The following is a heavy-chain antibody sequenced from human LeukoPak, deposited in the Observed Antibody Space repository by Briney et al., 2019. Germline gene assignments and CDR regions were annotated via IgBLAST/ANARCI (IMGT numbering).Heavy chain of an antibody. Sequence: ASVKVFCKASGHTFTGYYMHCVRQAPRQGLEWMGWINPNNGGTNYAQKFQGWVTMTRDTSISTAYMELSRLRSDDTAVYYCARGGAYNWSFAYYFDYWGQGTLVTVSS. D-gene: IGHD1-20*01. J-gene: IGHJ4*02. CDR3: ARGGAYNWSFAYYFDY. V-gene: IGHV1-2*04. CDR1: GHTFTGYY. CDR2: INPNNGGT.